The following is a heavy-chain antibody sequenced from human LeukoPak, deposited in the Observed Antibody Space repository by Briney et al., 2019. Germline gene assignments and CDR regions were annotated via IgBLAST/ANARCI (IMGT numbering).Heavy chain of an antibody. CDR3: TRLYGSSSWYYFDY. Sequence: PGGSVRLSGAASGLPFSGSAMHWVRQASGKGLEWVGRIRSKANSYATAYAASVKGRSTISRDDSKNTAYLQMNSLKTEDTAVYYCTRLYGSSSWYYFDYWGQGTLVTVSS. V-gene: IGHV3-73*01. D-gene: IGHD6-13*01. CDR1: GLPFSGSA. J-gene: IGHJ4*02. CDR2: IRSKANSYAT.